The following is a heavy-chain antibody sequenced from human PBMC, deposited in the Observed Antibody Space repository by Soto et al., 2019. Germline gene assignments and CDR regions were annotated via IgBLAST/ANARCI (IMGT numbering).Heavy chain of an antibody. CDR1: GYTFTSYG. CDR3: ARDPYYCGSGSYMGYYFDY. J-gene: IGHJ4*02. CDR2: ISAYNGNT. V-gene: IGHV1-18*04. D-gene: IGHD3-10*01. Sequence: ASVKVSCKASGYTFTSYGISWVRQAPGQGLEWMGWISAYNGNTNYAQKVQGRVTMTTDTSTSTAYMELRSLRSDDTAVYYCARDPYYCGSGSYMGYYFDYWGQGTLVTVSS.